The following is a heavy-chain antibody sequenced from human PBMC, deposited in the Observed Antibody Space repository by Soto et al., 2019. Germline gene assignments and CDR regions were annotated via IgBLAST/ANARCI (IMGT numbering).Heavy chain of an antibody. CDR2: IYYSGST. V-gene: IGHV4-30-2*05. Sequence: ASETLSLTCAVSGGSISSGGYSWSWIRQPPGKGLEWIGYIYYSGSTYYNPSLNSRVTISVDTSKTQFSLKLSSVTAADTAVYYCARGVRRDNWFDPWGQGTLVTVSS. J-gene: IGHJ5*02. CDR1: GGSISSGGYS. CDR3: ARGVRRDNWFDP.